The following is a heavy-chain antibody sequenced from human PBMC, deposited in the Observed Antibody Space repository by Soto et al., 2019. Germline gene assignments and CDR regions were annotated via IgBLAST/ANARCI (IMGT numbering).Heavy chain of an antibody. CDR3: ARRSSGWYFDY. V-gene: IGHV3-23*01. D-gene: IGHD6-19*01. J-gene: IGHJ4*02. CDR2: MRGSGGST. CDR1: GFTFINYA. Sequence: EVQLLESGGGLVQRGGSLRLSCAAPGFTFINYAMNWVRQAPGKGLERVSVMRGSGGSTYYADSVKGRFTISRDNSQNTLYLQMNSLRGEDTAVYYCARRSSGWYFDYWGQGTLVTVSS.